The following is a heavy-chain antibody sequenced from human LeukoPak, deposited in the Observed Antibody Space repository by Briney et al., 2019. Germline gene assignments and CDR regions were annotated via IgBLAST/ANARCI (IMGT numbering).Heavy chain of an antibody. J-gene: IGHJ4*02. Sequence: SETLSLTCTVSGGSISSSSYYWGWIRQPPGKGLEWIGSIYYSGSIYYNPSLKSRVTISVDTSKNQFSLKLSSVTTADTAVYYCARVGYLHRTYYDFWSGNDWGQGTLVTVSS. CDR3: ARVGYLHRTYYDFWSGND. CDR1: GGSISSSSYY. D-gene: IGHD3-3*01. V-gene: IGHV4-39*07. CDR2: IYYSGSI.